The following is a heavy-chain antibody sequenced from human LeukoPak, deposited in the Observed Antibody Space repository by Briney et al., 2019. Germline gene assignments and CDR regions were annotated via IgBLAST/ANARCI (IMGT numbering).Heavy chain of an antibody. J-gene: IGHJ5*02. CDR3: TKDLPFTAGGVIVH. CDR2: IRSKVDGGTA. V-gene: IGHV3-15*01. D-gene: IGHD3-16*01. CDR1: GLTFSDAW. Sequence: PGRSLRLSCGVSGLTFSDAWLTWVRQGPGKGMEWVGFIRSKVDGGTADYATTVKGRFTISRDDSKNMLYLQMNGLKTEDTAIYYCTKDLPFTAGGVIVHWGQGALVTVSS.